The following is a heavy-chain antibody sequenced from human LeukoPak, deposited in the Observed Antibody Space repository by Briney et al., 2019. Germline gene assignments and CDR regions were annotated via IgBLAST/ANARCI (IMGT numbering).Heavy chain of an antibody. J-gene: IGHJ4*02. Sequence: SETLSLTCTVSGGSISSSSYYWGWIRQPPGKGLEWIGSIYYSGSTYYNPSLKSRVTISVDTSKNQFSLKLSSVTAADTAVYYCARVGLAYCGGDCYLGVDYWGQGTLVTVSS. V-gene: IGHV4-39*07. CDR2: IYYSGST. CDR1: GGSISSSSYY. D-gene: IGHD2-21*02. CDR3: ARVGLAYCGGDCYLGVDY.